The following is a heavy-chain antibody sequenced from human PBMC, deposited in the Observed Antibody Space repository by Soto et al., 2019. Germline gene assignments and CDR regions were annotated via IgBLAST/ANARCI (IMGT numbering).Heavy chain of an antibody. J-gene: IGHJ4*02. CDR3: AHSRRAVDY. CDR2: IYWDDDK. CDR1: GFSLSTSGVG. V-gene: IGHV2-5*02. Sequence: QITLKESGPTLVKPTQPLTLTCTFSGFSLSTSGVGVGWIRQPPGKALEWIALIYWDDDKRYSPSLKSRLTITKYTSNNQVVLTMTIMDPVDTSTYYCAHSRRAVDYWGQGTLVTVSS.